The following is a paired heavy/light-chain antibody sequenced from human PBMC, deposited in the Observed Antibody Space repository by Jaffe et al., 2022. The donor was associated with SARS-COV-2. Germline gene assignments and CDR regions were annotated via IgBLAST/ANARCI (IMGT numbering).Light chain of an antibody. CDR2: DDS. V-gene: IGLV3-21*02. Sequence: SYVLTQPPSVSVAPGQTARITCGGNNIGSKSVHWYQQKPGQAPVLVVYDDSDRPSGIPERFSGSNSGNPATLTISRVEAGDEADYYCLVWDSGSYHYVFGTGTKVTVL. J-gene: IGLJ1*01. CDR1: NIGSKS. CDR3: LVWDSGSYHYV.
Heavy chain of an antibody. Sequence: EVQLLESGGGLVQPGGSLRLSCATSGFTFSSYAMSWVRQAPGKGLEWVSAISGSGGTTYYADSVKDRFTFSRDNSKNTLYLQMNSLRAEDTAIYYCAKEGRGPSGPYNWFDPWGQGALVTVSS. V-gene: IGHV3-23*01. CDR2: ISGSGGTT. J-gene: IGHJ5*02. CDR3: AKEGRGPSGPYNWFDP. D-gene: IGHD6-25*01. CDR1: GFTFSSYA.